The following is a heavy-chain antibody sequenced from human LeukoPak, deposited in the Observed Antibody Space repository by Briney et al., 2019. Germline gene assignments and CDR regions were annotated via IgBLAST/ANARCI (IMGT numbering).Heavy chain of an antibody. V-gene: IGHV4-59*01. D-gene: IGHD3-10*01. J-gene: IGHJ5*02. CDR1: GGSISSYY. CDR3: ARDAYYYGSGSYWSWFDP. CDR2: IYYSGST. Sequence: SETLSLTCTVSGGSISSYYWSWIRQPPGKGLEWIGYIYYSGSTNYNPSLKSRVTISVDTSKNQFSLKLSSVTAADTAVYYCARDAYYYGSGSYWSWFDPWGQGTPVTVSS.